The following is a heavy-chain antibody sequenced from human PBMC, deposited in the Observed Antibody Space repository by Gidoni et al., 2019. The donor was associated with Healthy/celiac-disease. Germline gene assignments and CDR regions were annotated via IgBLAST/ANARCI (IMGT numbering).Heavy chain of an antibody. J-gene: IGHJ5*02. CDR3: ARDFFDSSSYRNCFDP. CDR1: GYTFTGYY. Sequence: QVQLLQSGAEVKKPGASVMVSCKASGYTFTGYYVHWVRQAPGEGLEWMGWINPNSGGTSYAQKFQGRVTVTTDTSISTAYMELSRLTSDDTAVYYCARDFFDSSSYRNCFDPWGQGTLVTVSS. V-gene: IGHV1-2*02. CDR2: INPNSGGT. D-gene: IGHD3-22*01.